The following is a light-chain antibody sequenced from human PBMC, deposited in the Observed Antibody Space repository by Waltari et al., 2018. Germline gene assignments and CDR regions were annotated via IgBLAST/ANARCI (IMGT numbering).Light chain of an antibody. CDR3: ASYTTTTTAV. V-gene: IGLV2-14*03. CDR1: SRDVGAYDY. Sequence: QSALTQPASVSASPGQSITISCTGTSRDVGAYDYVSWYQVYPGKAPKLIIYDGSKRPSASSNRFSGSKSGNTASLVISGLHPDDEAVYYCASYTTTTTAVFGGGTRVTV. CDR2: DGS. J-gene: IGLJ2*01.